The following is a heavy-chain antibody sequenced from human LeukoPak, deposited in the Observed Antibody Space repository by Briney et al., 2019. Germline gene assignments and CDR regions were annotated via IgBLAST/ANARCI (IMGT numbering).Heavy chain of an antibody. J-gene: IGHJ4*02. CDR2: IFGTGST. CDR1: GFTVSYDY. Sequence: GGSLRLSCAASGFTVSYDYINWVRQAPGKGLEWVSVIFGTGSTYYADSVKGRFAISRDNSKNTVYLQMNSLRAEDTAVYYCAKDGGDNYYDSSGYYGNWGQGTLVTVSS. D-gene: IGHD3-22*01. V-gene: IGHV3-53*01. CDR3: AKDGGDNYYDSSGYYGN.